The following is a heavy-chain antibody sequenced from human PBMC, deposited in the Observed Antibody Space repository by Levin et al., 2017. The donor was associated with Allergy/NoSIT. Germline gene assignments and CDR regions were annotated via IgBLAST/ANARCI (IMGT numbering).Heavy chain of an antibody. CDR1: GDSINDYY. CDR3: ARGGSLDVPYEYNWFDP. CDR2: IYSTGST. Sequence: PSETLSLTCTVSGDSINDYYLTWIRQPPGKGLEWIGYIYSTGSTNYNPFLKSRLTISVDTSKSQFSLNLNSVTAADTAVYYCARGGSLDVPYEYNWFDPWGQGTLVTVSS. J-gene: IGHJ5*02. D-gene: IGHD3-16*01. V-gene: IGHV4-59*01.